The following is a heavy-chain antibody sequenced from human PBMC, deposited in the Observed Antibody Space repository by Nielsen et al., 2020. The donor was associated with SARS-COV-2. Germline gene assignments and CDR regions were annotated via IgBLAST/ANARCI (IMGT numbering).Heavy chain of an antibody. D-gene: IGHD3-16*01. Sequence: GESLKISCAASGFTFNNYGFSWVRQAPGKGLEWVASISYEGSKKYYGDSLTGRFTVSRDTSKNTVYLQMNSLSVEDTAVYYCAKRRAVFMLSFGGEGALDVWGQGTTVSVTS. J-gene: IGHJ6*02. CDR2: ISYEGSKK. V-gene: IGHV3-30*18. CDR1: GFTFNNYG. CDR3: AKRRAVFMLSFGGEGALDV.